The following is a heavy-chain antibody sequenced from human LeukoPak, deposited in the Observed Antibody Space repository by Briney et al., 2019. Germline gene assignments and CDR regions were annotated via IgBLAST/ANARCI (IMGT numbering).Heavy chain of an antibody. Sequence: SETLSLTCTVSGGSISSSSYYWGWIRQPPGKGLEWIGSIYYSGSTYYNPSLKSRVTISVDTSKNQLSLRLSSVTAADTAVYYCARGPCSSTSCYSAYWGQGTLVTVSS. J-gene: IGHJ4*02. V-gene: IGHV4-39*01. CDR3: ARGPCSSTSCYSAY. CDR2: IYYSGST. D-gene: IGHD2-2*01. CDR1: GGSISSSSYY.